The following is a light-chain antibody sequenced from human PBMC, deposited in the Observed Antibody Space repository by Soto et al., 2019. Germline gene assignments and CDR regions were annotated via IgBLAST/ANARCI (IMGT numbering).Light chain of an antibody. J-gene: IGLJ2*01. Sequence: QSALTQPASVSGSPGQSITISCTGNSSDVGSYNLVSWYQQQPGKAPKLMIYEVSKRPSGVSNRFSGSKSGNTASLTISGLQAEDEADYYCCSYAGSSTFVVFGGGTQLTVL. CDR1: SSDVGSYNL. CDR3: CSYAGSSTFVV. V-gene: IGLV2-23*02. CDR2: EVS.